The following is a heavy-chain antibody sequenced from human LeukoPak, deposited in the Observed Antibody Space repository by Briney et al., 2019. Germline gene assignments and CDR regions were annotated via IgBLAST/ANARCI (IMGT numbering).Heavy chain of an antibody. V-gene: IGHV3-23*01. D-gene: IGHD3-22*01. J-gene: IGHJ4*02. CDR1: GFTFGDYA. CDR3: ARDQVRLTITMMEDY. CDR2: ISGSGGST. Sequence: GGSLRLSCTGSGFTFGDYAISWVRQAPGKGLEWVSAISGSGGSTHYADSVKGRFTISRDNSKNTLYLQMNSLRAEDTAVYYCARDQVRLTITMMEDYWGQGTLVTVSS.